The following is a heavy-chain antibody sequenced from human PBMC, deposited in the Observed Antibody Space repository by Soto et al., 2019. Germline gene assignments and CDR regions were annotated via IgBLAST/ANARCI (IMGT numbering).Heavy chain of an antibody. CDR1: GLTFSNYA. D-gene: IGHD4-17*01. Sequence: QVHLVESGGGVVQPGRSLRVSCAASGLTFSNYAMHWVRQAPGKGLEWVAFISYDGTNRCYPDSVKGRFTISRDNSKNTLYLQMNSLKTEDTAVYYCARESSSTVTTGGGGSAKDYWGQGTLVTVSS. V-gene: IGHV3-30-3*01. CDR2: ISYDGTNR. J-gene: IGHJ4*02. CDR3: ARESSSTVTTGGGGSAKDY.